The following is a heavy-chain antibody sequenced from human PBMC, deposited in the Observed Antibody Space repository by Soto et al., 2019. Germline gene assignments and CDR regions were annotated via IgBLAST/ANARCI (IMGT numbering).Heavy chain of an antibody. CDR2: ISGSGGST. J-gene: IGHJ4*02. CDR1: GFTFSNYA. Sequence: EVQLLESGGGLVQPGGSLRLSCAVSGFTFSNYAMNWVRQPPGKGLEWVSAISGSGGSTYYADSVKGRFTISRDNSKNTLYLQMSSLRAEDTAVYYCAKSNLYCSSNRCYVSDYWGQGTLVTVSS. D-gene: IGHD2-2*01. CDR3: AKSNLYCSSNRCYVSDY. V-gene: IGHV3-23*01.